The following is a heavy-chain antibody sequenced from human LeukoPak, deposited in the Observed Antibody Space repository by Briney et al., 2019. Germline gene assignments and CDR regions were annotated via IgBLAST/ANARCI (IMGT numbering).Heavy chain of an antibody. CDR1: GFTFSSYA. CDR2: ISGSGGST. J-gene: IGHJ4*02. CDR3: AKIGVPAATIWDTVGIFYFDY. D-gene: IGHD5-12*01. V-gene: IGHV3-23*01. Sequence: GGSLRLSCAASGFTFSSYAMSWVRQAPGKGLEWVSAISGSGGSTYYADSVKGRFTISRDNSKNTLYLQMNSLRAEDTAVYYCAKIGVPAATIWDTVGIFYFDYWGQGTLVTVSS.